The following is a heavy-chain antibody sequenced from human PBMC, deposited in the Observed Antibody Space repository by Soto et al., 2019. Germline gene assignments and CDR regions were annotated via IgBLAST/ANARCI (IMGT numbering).Heavy chain of an antibody. CDR3: ANPRGDYTVFDY. J-gene: IGHJ4*02. Sequence: GGSLRLSCAPSGFTFSNYLMSWVRQAPGQGREWVASIKHDGSVKHYVDSVNGRFTISRDNAEKSLHLQMNSMRAEDTAVYYCANPRGDYTVFDYWGQGARVTVSS. V-gene: IGHV3-7*03. CDR2: IKHDGSVK. D-gene: IGHD4-17*01. CDR1: GFTFSNYL.